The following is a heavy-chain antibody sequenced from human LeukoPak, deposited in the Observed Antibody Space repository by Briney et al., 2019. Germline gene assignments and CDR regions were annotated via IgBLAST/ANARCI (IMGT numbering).Heavy chain of an antibody. V-gene: IGHV4-39*07. Sequence: PSETLSLTCTVSGGSISSSSYYWGWIRQPPGKGLEWIGSIYCSGSTYYNPSLKSRVTISVDTFKNQFSLKLSSVTAADTAVYYCARDLLPDIEATISYFDYWGQGTLVTVSS. CDR3: ARDLLPDIEATISYFDY. CDR2: IYCSGST. J-gene: IGHJ4*02. D-gene: IGHD5-12*01. CDR1: GGSISSSSYY.